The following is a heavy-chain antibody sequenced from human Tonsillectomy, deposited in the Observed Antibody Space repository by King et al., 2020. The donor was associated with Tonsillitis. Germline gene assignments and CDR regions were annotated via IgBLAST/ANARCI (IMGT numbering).Heavy chain of an antibody. D-gene: IGHD3-16*02. J-gene: IGHJ6*02. CDR2: VIPLFGTT. Sequence: QLVQSGAEVKKPGSSVKVSCKASGGTFNNHGIYWVRQAPGQGLEWMGGVIPLFGTTDYAQKFQGRVTIIADESTSTAYMELSSLRSEDTAIYYCARRIATVIVDFGDYYEMDVWGQGTTVTVSS. V-gene: IGHV1-69*01. CDR3: ARRIATVIVDFGDYYEMDV. CDR1: GGTFNNHG.